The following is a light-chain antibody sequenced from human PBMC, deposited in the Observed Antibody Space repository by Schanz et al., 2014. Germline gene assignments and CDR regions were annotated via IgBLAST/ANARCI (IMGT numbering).Light chain of an antibody. J-gene: IGKJ2*01. CDR2: GAS. CDR3: QQYGSSPYT. V-gene: IGKV3-20*01. Sequence: EIVLTQSPATLSLSPGERATLSCRASQSVSSYLAWYQQKPGQAPRLLIYGASTRATGIPARFSGSGSGTDFTLTISRLEPEDFAVYYCQQYGSSPYTFGQGTKLEIK. CDR1: QSVSSY.